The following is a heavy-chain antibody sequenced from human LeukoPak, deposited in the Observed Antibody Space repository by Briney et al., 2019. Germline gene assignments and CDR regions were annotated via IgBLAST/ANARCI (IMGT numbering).Heavy chain of an antibody. D-gene: IGHD2-2*01. CDR2: IYPDDSDT. CDR1: GYSFTNYW. Sequence: GESLMISCKGSGYSFTNYWIGWVRQMPGKGLEWMGIIYPDDSDTRYSPSFQGQVTISADKSISTAYLQWSSLKASDTAMYYCARQHCSSTSCYSYYYYYMDVWGKGTTVTVSS. V-gene: IGHV5-51*01. CDR3: ARQHCSSTSCYSYYYYYMDV. J-gene: IGHJ6*03.